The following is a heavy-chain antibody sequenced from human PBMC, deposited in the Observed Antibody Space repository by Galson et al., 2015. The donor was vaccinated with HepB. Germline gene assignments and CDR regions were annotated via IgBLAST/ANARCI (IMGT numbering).Heavy chain of an antibody. CDR1: GFTFSSYA. V-gene: IGHV3-30-3*01. Sequence: SLRLSCAASGFTFSSYAMHWVRQAPGKGLEWVAVISYDGSNKYYADSVKGRFTISRDNSKNTLYLQMNSLRAEDTAVYYCANGYGSSWPLDYWGQGTLVTVSS. CDR2: ISYDGSNK. J-gene: IGHJ4*02. D-gene: IGHD6-13*01. CDR3: ANGYGSSWPLDY.